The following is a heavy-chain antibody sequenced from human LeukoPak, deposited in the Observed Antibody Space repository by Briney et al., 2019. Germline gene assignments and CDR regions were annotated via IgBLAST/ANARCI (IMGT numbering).Heavy chain of an antibody. CDR2: ISYDGSNK. CDR3: ARSDDYGELRKYFDY. Sequence: PGRSLRLSCAASGFTFSSYAMHWVRQAPGKGLEWVAVISYDGSNKYYADSVKGRFTISRDNSKNTLYLQMNSLRAEDTAVYYCARSDDYGELRKYFDYWGQGTLVTVSS. J-gene: IGHJ4*02. CDR1: GFTFSSYA. V-gene: IGHV3-30-3*01. D-gene: IGHD4-17*01.